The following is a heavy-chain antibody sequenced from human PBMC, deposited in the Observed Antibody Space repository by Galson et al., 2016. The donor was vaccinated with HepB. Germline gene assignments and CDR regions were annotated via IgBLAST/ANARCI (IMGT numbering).Heavy chain of an antibody. D-gene: IGHD1-1*01. CDR2: IFSDDST. CDR1: GFSVNNNY. J-gene: IGHJ6*02. Sequence: SLRLSCAASGFSVNNNYMNWVRQAPGKGLEWAAVIFSDDSTSYADSVRGRFTISRHNSENTVYLQMNSLRAEDTALYYCARDRIQLERGWNFYYGMDIWGQGTTVTVSS. V-gene: IGHV3-53*04. CDR3: ARDRIQLERGWNFYYGMDI.